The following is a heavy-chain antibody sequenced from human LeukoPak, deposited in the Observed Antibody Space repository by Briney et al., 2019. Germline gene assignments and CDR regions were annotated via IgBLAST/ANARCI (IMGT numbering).Heavy chain of an antibody. Sequence: GGSLRLSCAASGFTFYTYAMTWVRQAPGKGLEWISYISRSGSTIYYADSVKGRFTISRDNAKNSLYLQMNSLRAEDTAVYYCARVVVARTADYWGQGTLVTVSS. CDR1: GFTFYTYA. J-gene: IGHJ4*02. V-gene: IGHV3-48*04. CDR2: ISRSGSTI. D-gene: IGHD2-15*01. CDR3: ARVVVARTADY.